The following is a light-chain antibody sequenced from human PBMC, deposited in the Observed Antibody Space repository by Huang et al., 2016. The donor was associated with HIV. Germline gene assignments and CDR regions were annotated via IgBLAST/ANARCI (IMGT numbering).Light chain of an antibody. Sequence: EIVLTQSPATLSLSPGDRATLSCRASQGISSYLAWYQQKPGQAPRLLMYDVSNRTTGIPARFSGSGSGTRFTLTINSLEPEDFAVYYCQQRSNWPQLTFGGGTKLEIK. J-gene: IGKJ4*01. CDR2: DVS. CDR1: QGISSY. CDR3: QQRSNWPQLT. V-gene: IGKV3-11*01.